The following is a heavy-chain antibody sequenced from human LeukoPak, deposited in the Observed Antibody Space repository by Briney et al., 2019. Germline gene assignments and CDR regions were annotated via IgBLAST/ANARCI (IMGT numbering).Heavy chain of an antibody. J-gene: IGHJ4*02. Sequence: GRSLRLSCAASGFTFSSYGMHWVRQAPGKGLEWVAVISYDGSNKYYADSVKGRFTISRDNSKNTLYLQMNSLRVEDTAVYYCATDIAVAGPFDYWGQGTLVTVSS. CDR1: GFTFSSYG. CDR3: ATDIAVAGPFDY. D-gene: IGHD6-19*01. CDR2: ISYDGSNK. V-gene: IGHV3-30*03.